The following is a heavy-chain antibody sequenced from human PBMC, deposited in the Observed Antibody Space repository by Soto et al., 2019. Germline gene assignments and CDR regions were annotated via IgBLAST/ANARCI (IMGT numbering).Heavy chain of an antibody. CDR3: ARERTIFGVVIYRDDAFDI. V-gene: IGHV1-18*01. CDR2: ISAYNGNT. Sequence: VKVSCKASGYTFTSYGISWVRQAPGQGLEWMGWISAYNGNTNYAQKLQGRVTMTTDTSTSTAYMELRSLRSDDTAVYYCARERTIFGVVIYRDDAFDIWGQGTMVTVSS. CDR1: GYTFTSYG. J-gene: IGHJ3*02. D-gene: IGHD3-3*01.